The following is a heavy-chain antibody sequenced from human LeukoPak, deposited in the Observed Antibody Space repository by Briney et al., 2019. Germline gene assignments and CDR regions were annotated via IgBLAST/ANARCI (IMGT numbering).Heavy chain of an antibody. D-gene: IGHD3-9*01. V-gene: IGHV4-59*01. CDR2: IYYSGST. CDR3: AGSFDGRWDY. CDR1: GGSLSSYY. Sequence: PSETLSLTCTVSGGSLSSYYWSWIRQPPGKGLEWIGYIYYSGSTNYNPSLKSRVTISVDTSKNQFSLKLSSVTAADTAVYYCAGSFDGRWDYWGQGTLVTVSS. J-gene: IGHJ4*02.